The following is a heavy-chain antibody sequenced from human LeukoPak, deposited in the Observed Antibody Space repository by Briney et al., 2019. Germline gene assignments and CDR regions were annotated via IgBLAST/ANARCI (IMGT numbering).Heavy chain of an antibody. CDR2: ISGIGAST. CDR1: GFTFSSYA. Sequence: GGSLRLSCAASGFTFSSYAMSWVRQAPGKGLEWVSSISGIGASTYYAETVKGRFTISRDNSKNTLYLQMNSLSAEDTAVYYCAKESGQQGSWFDPWGQGTLVTVSS. CDR3: AKESGQQGSWFDP. D-gene: IGHD6-13*01. J-gene: IGHJ5*02. V-gene: IGHV3-23*01.